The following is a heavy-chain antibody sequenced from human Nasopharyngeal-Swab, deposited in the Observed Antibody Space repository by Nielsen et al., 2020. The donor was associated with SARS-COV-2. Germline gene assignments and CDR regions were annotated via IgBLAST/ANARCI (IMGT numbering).Heavy chain of an antibody. CDR3: AREVNWGSLDWFDP. Sequence: ASVKVSCKASGYTFTGYYMHWVRQAPGQGLEWMGWINPNSGGTNYAQKFQGWVTMTRDTSISTAYMELSRLRSDDTAVYYCAREVNWGSLDWFDPWGQGTLVTVSS. CDR2: INPNSGGT. D-gene: IGHD7-27*01. J-gene: IGHJ5*02. CDR1: GYTFTGYY. V-gene: IGHV1-2*04.